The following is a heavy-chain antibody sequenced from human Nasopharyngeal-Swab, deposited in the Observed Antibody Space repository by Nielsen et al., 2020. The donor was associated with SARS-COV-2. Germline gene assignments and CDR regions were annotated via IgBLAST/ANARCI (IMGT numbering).Heavy chain of an antibody. CDR3: ARLDGYSSSWYPLDV. D-gene: IGHD6-13*01. Sequence: GGSLRLSCAASGFTVSSNYMNWVRQAPGKGLEWVSYISSSSSTIYYADSVKGRFTISRDNAKNSLYLQMNSLRDEDTAVYYCARLDGYSSSWYPLDVWGQGTTVTVSS. J-gene: IGHJ6*02. V-gene: IGHV3-48*02. CDR1: GFTVSSNY. CDR2: ISSSSSTI.